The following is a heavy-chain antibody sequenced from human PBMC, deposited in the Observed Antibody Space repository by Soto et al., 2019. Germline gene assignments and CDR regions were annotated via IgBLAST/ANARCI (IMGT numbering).Heavy chain of an antibody. J-gene: IGHJ5*01. Sequence: QVQLVQSGAEVKKPGASVKVSCKASGYTFTSYDINWVRQATGQGLEWMGWMNPNSGNTGYAQKFQGRVTMTRNTSISTADMERSSVRSEDTAVYYGARVRFGESNEPTNWFDSWGQGTLVAVSS. V-gene: IGHV1-8*01. CDR3: ARVRFGESNEPTNWFDS. CDR1: GYTFTSYD. CDR2: MNPNSGNT. D-gene: IGHD3-10*01.